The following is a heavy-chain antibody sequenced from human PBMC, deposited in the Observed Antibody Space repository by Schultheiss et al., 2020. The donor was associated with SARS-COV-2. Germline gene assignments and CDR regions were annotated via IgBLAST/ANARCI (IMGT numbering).Heavy chain of an antibody. CDR1: GYPFSAFY. D-gene: IGHD1-1*01. Sequence: ASVKVSCKASGYPFSAFYLHWVRQAPGQGLEWMGWMNPNSGNTGYAQKFQGRVTMTTDTSTSTAYMELRSLRSDDTAVYYCATGIGTTGTTFDFWGQGTLVTVSS. CDR2: MNPNSGNT. CDR3: ATGIGTTGTTFDF. V-gene: IGHV1-8*02. J-gene: IGHJ4*02.